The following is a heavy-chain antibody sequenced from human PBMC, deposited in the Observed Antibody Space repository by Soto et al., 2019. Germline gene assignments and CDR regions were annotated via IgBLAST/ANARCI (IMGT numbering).Heavy chain of an antibody. CDR3: AKVGETAGDPHLDYYYYGMDV. J-gene: IGHJ6*02. V-gene: IGHV1-46*01. CDR2: INPTGAGRT. Sequence: QVQLVQSGAEVKKPGASVKVSCKASGYDVTRYYIHWVRQGPGQGLEWMGIINPTGAGRTKYAQKFQGRVTVTSDRSTSTVYMELTSLRSDDTAVYYCAKVGETAGDPHLDYYYYGMDVWGQGTTVTVSS. CDR1: GYDVTRYY. D-gene: IGHD3-3*02.